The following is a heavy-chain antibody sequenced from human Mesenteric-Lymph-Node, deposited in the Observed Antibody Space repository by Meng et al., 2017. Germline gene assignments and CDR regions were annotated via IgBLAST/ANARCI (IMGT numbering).Heavy chain of an antibody. CDR1: GFTFSDNY. D-gene: IGHD5-24*01. CDR3: ARAPSGLGYNDY. Sequence: LSLTCAASGFTFSDNYLDWVRQAPGKGLEWVGRTRRVANTDSTQYAASVRGRFMISRDDSRNLLYLQMNSLKTEDTAVYYCARAPSGLGYNDYWGRGTLVTVSS. V-gene: IGHV3-72*01. CDR2: TRRVANTDST. J-gene: IGHJ4*02.